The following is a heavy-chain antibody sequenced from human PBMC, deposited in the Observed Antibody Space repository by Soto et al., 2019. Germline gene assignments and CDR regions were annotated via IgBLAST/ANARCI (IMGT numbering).Heavy chain of an antibody. J-gene: IGHJ3*02. CDR3: AIAYCGGGCYREDAFDI. D-gene: IGHD2-21*02. V-gene: IGHV1-69*02. CDR2: IIPILGIA. CDR1: GGTFSSYT. Sequence: QVQLVQSGAEVKKPGSSVKVSCKASGGTFSSYTISWVRQAPGQGLEWMGRIIPILGIANYAQKFQGRVTINADKTTSTAYMGLRSLRSEDTGVYYCAIAYCGGGCYREDAFDIWGQGTMVTVSS.